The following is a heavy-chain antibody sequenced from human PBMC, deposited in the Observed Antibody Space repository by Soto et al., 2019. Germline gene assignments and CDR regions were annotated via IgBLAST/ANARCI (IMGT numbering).Heavy chain of an antibody. V-gene: IGHV1-2*04. J-gene: IGHJ6*02. CDR2: INPNSGGT. CDR3: ARGARIAAAGYYYSGMDV. Sequence: ASVKVSCKASGYTFTGYYMHWVRQAPGQGLEWMGWINPNSGGTNYAQKFQGWVTMTRDTSISTAYMELSRLRSDDTAAYYCARGARIAAAGYYYSGMDVWGQGTTVTVS. D-gene: IGHD6-13*01. CDR1: GYTFTGYY.